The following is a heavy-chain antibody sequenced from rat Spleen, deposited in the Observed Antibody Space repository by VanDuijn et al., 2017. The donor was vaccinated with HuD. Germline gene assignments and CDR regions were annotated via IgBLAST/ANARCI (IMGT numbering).Heavy chain of an antibody. CDR1: GFTFSRYW. CDR2: VSSDGINT. Sequence: EVQLVESGGGLVQPGRSLKLSCVASGFTFSRYWMYWVRQAPGKGLVWVSSVSSDGINTYYPDSVKGRFTISRDNAKSTLYLQMNSLRSEDTATYYCTRGAAPWDYWGQGVMVTVSS. D-gene: IGHD1-2*01. J-gene: IGHJ2*01. CDR3: TRGAAPWDY. V-gene: IGHV5-31*01.